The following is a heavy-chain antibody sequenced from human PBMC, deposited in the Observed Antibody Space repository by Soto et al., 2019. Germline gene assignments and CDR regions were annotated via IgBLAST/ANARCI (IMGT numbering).Heavy chain of an antibody. J-gene: IGHJ4*02. Sequence: QVQLQESGPGLVKPSGTLSLTCAVSSGSISSSNWWSWVRQPPGKGLEWIGEIYHSGSTNYNPSLKSRVTTSVDKSKNQFSLKLSSMTAADTAVYYCARGRAYSSSWYPAFDYWGQGTLVTVSS. D-gene: IGHD6-13*01. CDR2: IYHSGST. V-gene: IGHV4-4*02. CDR3: ARGRAYSSSWYPAFDY. CDR1: SGSISSSNW.